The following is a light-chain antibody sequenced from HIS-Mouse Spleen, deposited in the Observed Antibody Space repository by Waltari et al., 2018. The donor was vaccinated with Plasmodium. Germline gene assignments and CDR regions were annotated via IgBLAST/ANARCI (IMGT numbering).Light chain of an antibody. CDR3: QQYDNLPT. J-gene: IGKJ5*01. Sequence: DIKMTQYPSSLSASVGDRVTITCQASQDISNYLNWYQQKPGKAPKPLIYDASNLETGVPSRFSGSGSGTDFTFTISSLQPEDIATYYCQQYDNLPTFGQGTRLEIK. V-gene: IGKV1-33*01. CDR1: QDISNY. CDR2: DAS.